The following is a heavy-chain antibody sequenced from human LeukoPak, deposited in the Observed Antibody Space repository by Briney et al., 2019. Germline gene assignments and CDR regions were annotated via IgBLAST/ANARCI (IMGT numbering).Heavy chain of an antibody. CDR1: GFTVSSNY. Sequence: PGGSLRLSCAASGFTVSSNYMSWVRQAPGKGLEWVSVIYSGGSTYYADSVKGRFTISRDNSKNTLYLQMNSLRAEDTAVYYCAKVGHTVVPAAISFYYYYMDVWGKGTTVTVSS. CDR3: AKVGHTVVPAAISFYYYYMDV. D-gene: IGHD2-2*02. J-gene: IGHJ6*03. CDR2: IYSGGST. V-gene: IGHV3-53*01.